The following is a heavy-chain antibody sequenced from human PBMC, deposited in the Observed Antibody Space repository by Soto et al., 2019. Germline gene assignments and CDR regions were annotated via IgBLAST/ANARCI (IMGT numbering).Heavy chain of an antibody. V-gene: IGHV3-23*01. D-gene: IGHD2-2*01. Sequence: PGGSLRLSCAASGFTFASYTMTWVRQAPGKGLEWVSVISGRAGNTYYADSVKGRFTISRDNSKNTLYLYMSSLRAEDTALYYCAKDRYCSSTSCSSLNSWGQGTPGTVSS. CDR1: GFTFASYT. J-gene: IGHJ5*02. CDR3: AKDRYCSSTSCSSLNS. CDR2: ISGRAGNT.